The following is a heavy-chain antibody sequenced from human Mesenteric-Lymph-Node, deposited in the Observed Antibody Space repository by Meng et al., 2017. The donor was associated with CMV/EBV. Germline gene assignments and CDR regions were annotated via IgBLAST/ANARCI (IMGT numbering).Heavy chain of an antibody. CDR3: AKDYSSSPYYYYGMDV. D-gene: IGHD6-6*01. Sequence: GESLKISCAASGFTFSSYGMHWVRQAPGKGLEWVSAIRAGAGSTYYADSVKGRFTISKDNSKNTLYLQMNSLRAEDTAVYYCAKDYSSSPYYYYGMDVWGQGTTVTVS. V-gene: IGHV3-23*01. CDR1: GFTFSSYG. CDR2: IRAGAGST. J-gene: IGHJ6*02.